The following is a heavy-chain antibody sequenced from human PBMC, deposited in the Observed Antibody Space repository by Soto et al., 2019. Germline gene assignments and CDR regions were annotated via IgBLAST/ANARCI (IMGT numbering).Heavy chain of an antibody. Sequence: GESLKISCKGSGYSFTSYWIGWVRQMPGKGLEWMGIIYPGDSDTRYSPSFQGQVTISADKPISTAYLQWSSLKASDTAMYYCARQYYDSSGPYQAFDIWGQGTMVTVSS. D-gene: IGHD3-22*01. CDR2: IYPGDSDT. CDR3: ARQYYDSSGPYQAFDI. CDR1: GYSFTSYW. J-gene: IGHJ3*02. V-gene: IGHV5-51*01.